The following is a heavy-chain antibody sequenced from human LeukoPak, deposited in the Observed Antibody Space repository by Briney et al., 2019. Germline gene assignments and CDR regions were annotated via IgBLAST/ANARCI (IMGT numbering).Heavy chain of an antibody. CDR1: GVSISTSRYD. Sequence: SETLSLTCTGSGVSISTSRYDWGWSRQPPGRGLEWIASSFYSGSTNDNPPLNSRVTISVDTSQHQLFMQLSSVTAADTAVYYCASICSGGGDCLDYWGQGTLVTVSS. J-gene: IGHJ4*02. CDR2: SFYSGST. D-gene: IGHD3-10*02. CDR3: ASICSGGGDCLDY. V-gene: IGHV4-39*01.